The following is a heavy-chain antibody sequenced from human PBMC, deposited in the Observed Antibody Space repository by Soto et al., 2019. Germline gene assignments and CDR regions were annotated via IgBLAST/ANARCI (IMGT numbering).Heavy chain of an antibody. V-gene: IGHV1-2*02. CDR2: INPNSGGT. Sequence: GASVKVSCKASGYTFTGYYMHWVRQAPGQGLEWMGWINPNSGGTKYAQKFQGRVTLTTDTSTSTAYMELRSLRSDDTAIYYCARDLDGSGAYYTDFWGQGTLVTVSS. CDR3: ARDLDGSGAYYTDF. J-gene: IGHJ4*02. CDR1: GYTFTGYY. D-gene: IGHD3-10*01.